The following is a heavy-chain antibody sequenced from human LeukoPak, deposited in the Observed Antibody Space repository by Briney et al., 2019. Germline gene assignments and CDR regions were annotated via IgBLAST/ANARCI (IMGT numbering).Heavy chain of an antibody. CDR3: ARARNGLGRLVPMDY. J-gene: IGHJ4*02. D-gene: IGHD6-6*01. V-gene: IGHV3-48*01. CDR1: GFTFSSYS. Sequence: GGSLRLSCEASGFTFSSYSMNWVRQAPGKGLEWISFISISGTTISYAESVKGRFTISRDNAKSLLYLQMSSLGAEDTAVYYCARARNGLGRLVPMDYWGQGTLVTVSS. CDR2: ISISGTTI.